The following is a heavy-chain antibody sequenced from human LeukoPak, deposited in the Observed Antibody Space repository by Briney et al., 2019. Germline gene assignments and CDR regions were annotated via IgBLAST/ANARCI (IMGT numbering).Heavy chain of an antibody. V-gene: IGHV3-23*01. CDR3: AKSRSGYSPQYYFDY. Sequence: GGSLRLSCAASGFTFSSYAMSWVRQAPGKGLEWVSAISGSGGSTYYADSVKGRFTISRDSSKNTLYLQMNSLRAEDTAVYYCAKSRSGYSPQYYFDYWGQGTLVTVSS. CDR2: ISGSGGST. D-gene: IGHD3-3*01. J-gene: IGHJ4*02. CDR1: GFTFSSYA.